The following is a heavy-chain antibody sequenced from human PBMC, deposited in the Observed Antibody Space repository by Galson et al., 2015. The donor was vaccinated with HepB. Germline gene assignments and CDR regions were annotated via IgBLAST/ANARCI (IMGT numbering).Heavy chain of an antibody. V-gene: IGHV3-74*01. CDR2: INSDGSST. CDR1: GFTFSSYW. CDR3: ARRSQSNYGMDV. J-gene: IGHJ6*02. Sequence: SLRLSCAASGFTFSSYWMHWVRQAPGKGLVWVSRINSDGSSTSYADSVKGRFTISRDNAKNTLYLQMNSLRAEDTAVYYCARRSQSNYGMDVWGQGTTVTVSS. D-gene: IGHD6-19*01.